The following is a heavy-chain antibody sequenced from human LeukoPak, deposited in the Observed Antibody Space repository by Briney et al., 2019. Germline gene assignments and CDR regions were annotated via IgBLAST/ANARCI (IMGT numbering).Heavy chain of an antibody. CDR2: ISSSSSTI. CDR3: ARDRRYGGHERGYFDY. CDR1: GFTFSSYS. V-gene: IGHV3-48*01. J-gene: IGHJ4*02. D-gene: IGHD5-12*01. Sequence: PGGSLRLSCAASGFTFSSYSMNWVRQAPGKGLEWVSYISSSSSTIYYADSVKGRFTISRDNAKNSLYLQMNSLRAEDTAVYYCARDRRYGGHERGYFDYWGQGTLVTVSS.